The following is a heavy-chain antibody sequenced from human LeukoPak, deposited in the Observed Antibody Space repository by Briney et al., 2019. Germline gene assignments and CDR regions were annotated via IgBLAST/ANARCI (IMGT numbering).Heavy chain of an antibody. CDR2: INPDGSTT. Sequence: GESLRLSCAASGFSFSRYWIHWVRQAPGKGLEWVSRINPDGSTTTYADSVKGRFTISRDNAENTLYLQMNSLRAEDTAVYYCTLGGFGELPYYFDYWGQGTLVTVSS. CDR1: GFSFSRYW. D-gene: IGHD3-10*01. J-gene: IGHJ4*02. CDR3: TLGGFGELPYYFDY. V-gene: IGHV3-74*01.